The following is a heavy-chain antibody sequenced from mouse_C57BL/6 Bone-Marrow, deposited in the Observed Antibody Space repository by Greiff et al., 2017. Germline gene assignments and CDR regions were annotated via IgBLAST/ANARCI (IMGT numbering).Heavy chain of an antibody. Sequence: QVQLQQPGAELVKPGASVQLSCKASGYTFTSYWMHWVKQRPGQGLEWIGMIHPNSGSTNYNEKFKSKATLTVDKSSSTAYMQLSSLTSEDSAVXYCARPDDYYAMDYWGQGTSGTVSS. CDR2: IHPNSGST. CDR1: GYTFTSYW. V-gene: IGHV1-64*01. CDR3: ARPDDYYAMDY. J-gene: IGHJ4*01.